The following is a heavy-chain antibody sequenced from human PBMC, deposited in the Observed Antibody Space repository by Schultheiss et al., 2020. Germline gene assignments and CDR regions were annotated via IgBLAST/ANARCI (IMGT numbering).Heavy chain of an antibody. CDR3: ARLRGYSSSVPDY. V-gene: IGHV4-59*08. CDR2: IYYSGST. CDR1: GGSISSYY. J-gene: IGHJ4*02. Sequence: SETLSLTCTVSGGSISSYYWSWIRQPPGKGLEWIGYIYYSGSTNYNPSLKSRVTISVDTSKNQFSLKLSSVTAADTAVYYCARLRGYSSSVPDYWGQGTLVTVSS. D-gene: IGHD6-13*01.